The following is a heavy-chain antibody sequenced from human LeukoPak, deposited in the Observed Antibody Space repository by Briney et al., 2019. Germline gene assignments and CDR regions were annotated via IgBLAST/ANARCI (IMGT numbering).Heavy chain of an antibody. Sequence: KSSETLSLTCTVSGGSISSGGYYWSWIRQHPGKGLEWIGYIYYSGSTYYNPSLKSRVTISVDTSKNQFSLKLSSVTAADTAVYYCARARAKGFFDYWGQGTLVTVSS. CDR1: GGSISSGGYY. CDR2: IYYSGST. D-gene: IGHD6-6*01. CDR3: ARARAKGFFDY. V-gene: IGHV4-31*03. J-gene: IGHJ4*02.